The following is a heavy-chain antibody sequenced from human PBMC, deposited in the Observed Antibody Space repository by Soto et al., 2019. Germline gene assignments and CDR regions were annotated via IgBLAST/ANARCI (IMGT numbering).Heavy chain of an antibody. CDR2: IFHSGTT. CDR1: GGSFTSSAYY. D-gene: IGHD3-16*01. Sequence: QVHLQESGPGLVKPSQTLSLTCTVSGGSFTSSAYYWSWIRQHPEKGLEWIGDIFHSGTTNYNPSLKSRVTISIEKSDKQLSLELRSVTAADTAMYHCARLLRTTFGTVDIWGQGTMVAVSS. CDR3: ARLLRTTFGTVDI. J-gene: IGHJ3*02. V-gene: IGHV4-31*03.